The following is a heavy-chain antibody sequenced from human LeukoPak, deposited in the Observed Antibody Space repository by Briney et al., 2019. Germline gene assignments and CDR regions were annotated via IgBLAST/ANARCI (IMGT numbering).Heavy chain of an antibody. CDR3: ASGVTTRTQSGPYVNY. J-gene: IGHJ4*02. V-gene: IGHV4-61*02. Sequence: KPSETLSLTCTVSGGSISSGSYYWSWIRQPAGKGLEWIGRIYTSGSTNYNPSLKSRVTISVDTSKNQFSLKLSSVTAADTAVYYCASGVTTRTQSGPYVNYWGQGTLVTVSS. CDR2: IYTSGST. D-gene: IGHD4-11*01. CDR1: GGSISSGSYY.